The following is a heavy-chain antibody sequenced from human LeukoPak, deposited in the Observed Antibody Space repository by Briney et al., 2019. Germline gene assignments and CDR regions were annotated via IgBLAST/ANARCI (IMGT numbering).Heavy chain of an antibody. J-gene: IGHJ4*02. CDR1: GFTFSRSW. CDR2: IKEDGSET. Sequence: GGSLRLSCAGSGFTFSRSWMDWVRQAPGKGLEWVANIKEDGSETHYVDSAKGRFTIFRDNAKSSLYLQMDSLRVEDTAIYYCSESLNYWGQGTLVTVSS. CDR3: SESLNY. V-gene: IGHV3-7*01.